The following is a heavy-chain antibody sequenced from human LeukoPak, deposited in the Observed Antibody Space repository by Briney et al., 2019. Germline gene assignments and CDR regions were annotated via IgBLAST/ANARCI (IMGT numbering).Heavy chain of an antibody. J-gene: IGHJ4*02. CDR3: ARRSILWFGEGGDY. D-gene: IGHD3-10*01. CDR2: IYTSGST. Sequence: PSETLSLTCTVSGDSISNYYWSWIRQPAGKGLEWIGRIYTSGSTNYNPSLKSRVTISVDTSKNQFSLKLSSVTAADTAVYYCARRSILWFGEGGDYWGQGTLVTVSS. V-gene: IGHV4-4*07. CDR1: GDSISNYY.